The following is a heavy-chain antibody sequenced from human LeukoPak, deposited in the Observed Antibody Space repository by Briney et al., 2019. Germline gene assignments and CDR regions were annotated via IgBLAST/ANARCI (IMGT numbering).Heavy chain of an antibody. J-gene: IGHJ4*02. Sequence: GGSLRLSCAASGFTFSSYGMHWVRQAPGKGLEWVAFIRYDGSNKYYADSVKGRFTISRDNSKNSLYLQMNSLRAEDTAVYYCAKDSRDRLAAAAIDYWGQGTLVTVSS. D-gene: IGHD6-13*01. V-gene: IGHV3-30*02. CDR2: IRYDGSNK. CDR3: AKDSRDRLAAAAIDY. CDR1: GFTFSSYG.